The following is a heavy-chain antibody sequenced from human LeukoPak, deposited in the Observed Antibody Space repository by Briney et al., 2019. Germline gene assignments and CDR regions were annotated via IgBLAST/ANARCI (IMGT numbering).Heavy chain of an antibody. CDR3: AKVEVAGVGLDY. J-gene: IGHJ4*02. Sequence: GRSLRLSCAASGITFSSYGMHWVRQAPGKGLEWVAVISHVGSNEYYADSVKGRFTISRDNSKNTLYLQMNSLRVEDTAVYYCAKVEVAGVGLDYWGQGTLVTVSS. D-gene: IGHD6-19*01. CDR2: ISHVGSNE. V-gene: IGHV3-30*18. CDR1: GITFSSYG.